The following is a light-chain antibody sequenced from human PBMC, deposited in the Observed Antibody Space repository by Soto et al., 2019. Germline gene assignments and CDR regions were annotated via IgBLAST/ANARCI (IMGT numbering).Light chain of an antibody. Sequence: DIQMTQSPSTLSASVGDRVTITCRASQSISSWLAWYQQKPGKAPKLLIYKASSLESGVPSRFSGSGSGTEFILTISSLQPDDFATYYCQQYTSYYTFGQGTRLEIK. CDR3: QQYTSYYT. CDR2: KAS. J-gene: IGKJ5*01. CDR1: QSISSW. V-gene: IGKV1-5*03.